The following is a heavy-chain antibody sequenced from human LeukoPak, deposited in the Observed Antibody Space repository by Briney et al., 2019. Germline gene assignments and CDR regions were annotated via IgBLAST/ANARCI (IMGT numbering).Heavy chain of an antibody. CDR3: ARDRSYGPASYYYYYMDV. CDR1: GGSISSGSYY. J-gene: IGHJ6*03. D-gene: IGHD5-18*01. V-gene: IGHV4-61*02. Sequence: SSETLSLTCTVSGGSISSGSYYWSWIRQPAGKGLEWIGRIYTSGSTNYNPSLKSRVTISVDTSKNQFSLKLSSVTAADTAVYYCARDRSYGPASYYYYYMDVWGKGTTVTVSS. CDR2: IYTSGST.